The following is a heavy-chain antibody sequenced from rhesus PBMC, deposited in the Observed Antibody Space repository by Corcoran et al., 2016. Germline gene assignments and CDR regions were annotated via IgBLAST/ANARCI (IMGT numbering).Heavy chain of an antibody. V-gene: IGHV3S5*01. CDR3: AKDKEPGTVSFDY. D-gene: IGHD5-24*01. Sequence: EVQLVESGGGLVQPGGSLRLSCAASGFTFSSYGMSWVRQAPGKGLEWVSAINSGGGSTYYADSVKGRSTISIDNSKNTRSLQRNSLRAEDTAVYYCAKDKEPGTVSFDYWGQGVLVTVSS. CDR2: INSGGGST. J-gene: IGHJ4*01. CDR1: GFTFSSYG.